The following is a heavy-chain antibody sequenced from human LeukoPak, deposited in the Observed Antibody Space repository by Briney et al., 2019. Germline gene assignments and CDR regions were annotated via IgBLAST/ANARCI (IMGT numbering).Heavy chain of an antibody. J-gene: IGHJ5*02. V-gene: IGHV4-38-2*02. D-gene: IGHD2-2*01. Sequence: SEALSLTCTVSGYSISSGYYWGWIRQPPGKGLEWIGSIYHSGSTYYNPSLKSRVTISVDTSKNQFSLKLSSVTAADTAVYYCARDPDYNIVVVPASMGVVHNWFDPWXXGTLVTVSS. CDR1: GYSISSGYY. CDR2: IYHSGST. CDR3: ARDPDYNIVVVPASMGVVHNWFDP.